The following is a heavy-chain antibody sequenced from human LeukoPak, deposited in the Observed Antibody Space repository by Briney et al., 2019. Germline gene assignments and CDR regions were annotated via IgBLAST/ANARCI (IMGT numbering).Heavy chain of an antibody. CDR2: ISSNGGST. V-gene: IGHV3-64D*06. CDR1: GFTFSTSA. Sequence: GGSLRLSCSASGFTFSTSAIHWVRQAPGKGLEYVSTISSNGGSTYYAGSVKGRFTISRDNSKNTLSLQMSSLRPEDTAVYYCVKLPYCDTSAYYVDYWGQGTLVSVSS. CDR3: VKLPYCDTSAYYVDY. J-gene: IGHJ4*02. D-gene: IGHD3-22*01.